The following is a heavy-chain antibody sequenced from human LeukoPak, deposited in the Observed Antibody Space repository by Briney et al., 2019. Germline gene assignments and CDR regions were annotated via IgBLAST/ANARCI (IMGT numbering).Heavy chain of an antibody. CDR2: ISYDGSNK. V-gene: IGHV3-30-3*01. CDR1: GLTFSSYA. D-gene: IGHD3-22*01. J-gene: IGHJ3*02. CDR3: ARDRRDSSGSHAFDI. Sequence: PGRSLRLSCAASGLTFSSYAMHWVRQAPGKGLEWVAVISYDGSNKYYADSVKGRFTISRDNSKNTLYLQMNSLRAEDTAVYYCARDRRDSSGSHAFDIWGQGTMVTVSS.